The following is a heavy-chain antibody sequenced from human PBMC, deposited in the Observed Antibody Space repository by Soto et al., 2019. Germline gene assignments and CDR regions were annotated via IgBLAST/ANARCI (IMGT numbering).Heavy chain of an antibody. J-gene: IGHJ4*02. CDR1: GGSVSGYF. CDR2: INHSGIT. Sequence: PSETLSLTCAVSGGSVSGYFWSWIRQPPGKGLEWIGEINHSGITSYNPSLKSRVIMSVDTSKNQFALKLSSVTAADTAVYYCARGEVTAGVNWGQGTLVTVSS. D-gene: IGHD2-21*02. V-gene: IGHV4-34*01. CDR3: ARGEVTAGVN.